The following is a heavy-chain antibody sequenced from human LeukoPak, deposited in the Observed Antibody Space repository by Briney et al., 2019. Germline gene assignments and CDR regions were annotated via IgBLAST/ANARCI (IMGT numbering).Heavy chain of an antibody. D-gene: IGHD6-13*01. J-gene: IGHJ5*02. CDR2: ISGSGGST. Sequence: GGSLRLSCAASGFTFSSYAMSWVRRAPGKGLEWVAAISGSGGSTYYAGSVKGRFTISRDNSKNTLYLQMDSLRAEDTAVYYCAKDRNIAAAGGYNWCDPWGQGTLVTVSS. CDR3: AKDRNIAAAGGYNWCDP. V-gene: IGHV3-23*01. CDR1: GFTFSSYA.